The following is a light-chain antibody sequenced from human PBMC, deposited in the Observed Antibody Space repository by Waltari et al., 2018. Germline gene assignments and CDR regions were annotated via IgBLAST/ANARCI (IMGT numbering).Light chain of an antibody. CDR1: SSDVGGYNY. V-gene: IGLV2-8*01. CDR3: SSYAGNNIYV. CDR2: EVS. J-gene: IGLJ1*01. Sequence: QSALTQPPSASGSPGQSVTISCTGTSSDVGGYNYVSWYQQHPGKAPKLMISEVSKRPSGCPDRSSGSKSGNTSSLTVSGLQAEDEADYYCSSYAGNNIYVFGAGTKVTVL.